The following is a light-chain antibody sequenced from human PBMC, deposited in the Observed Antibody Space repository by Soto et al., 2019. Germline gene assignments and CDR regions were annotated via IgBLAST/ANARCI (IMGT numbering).Light chain of an antibody. CDR3: QQRSNWPPIT. V-gene: IGKV3-11*01. J-gene: IGKJ3*01. CDR1: QSVDWY. Sequence: EIVLTQSPATLYLSPGDRATLSCRASQSVDWYVAWYQQKPGQAPRLLIYDALKRATGTPDRFSGSGSGTDFTLTISRLEPEYFAFYYCQQRSNWPPITFGPGTKVDLK. CDR2: DAL.